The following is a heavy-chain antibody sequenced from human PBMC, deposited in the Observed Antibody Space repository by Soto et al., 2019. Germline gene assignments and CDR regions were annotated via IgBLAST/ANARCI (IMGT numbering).Heavy chain of an antibody. D-gene: IGHD4-17*01. Sequence: GGSLRPSCAASGFPLSTYAMRWARQAPGKGLEWVSAISGSGGSTYYAASVKGRFTISRDNSKNTLYLQMNSLRAEDTAVYYCAKWVPLTTVTDAFDIWPRDNGHRLL. CDR3: AKWVPLTTVTDAFDI. V-gene: IGHV3-23*01. CDR2: ISGSGGST. CDR1: GFPLSTYA. J-gene: IGHJ3*02.